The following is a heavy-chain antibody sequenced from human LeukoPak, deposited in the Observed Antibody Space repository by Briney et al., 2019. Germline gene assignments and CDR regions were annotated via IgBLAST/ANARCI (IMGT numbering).Heavy chain of an antibody. CDR2: ISYDGSNK. J-gene: IGHJ5*02. V-gene: IGHV3-30*18. Sequence: PGRSLRLSCAASGFAFSSYGMHWVRQAPGKGLEWVAVISYDGSNKYYADSVKGRFTISRDNSKNTLYLQMNSLRAEGTAVYYCAKAPYDIFTGYSPSWGQGTLVTVSS. D-gene: IGHD3-9*01. CDR3: AKAPYDIFTGYSPS. CDR1: GFAFSSYG.